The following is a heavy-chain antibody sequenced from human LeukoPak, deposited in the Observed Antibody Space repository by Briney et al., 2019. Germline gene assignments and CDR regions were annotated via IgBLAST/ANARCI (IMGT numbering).Heavy chain of an antibody. CDR2: ISAYNGNT. D-gene: IGHD3-10*01. CDR1: GYTFTSYG. Sequence: ASVTVSCKASGYTFTSYGFSWVRQAPGQGLEWMGWISAYNGNTNYAQKLQGRVTMTTDTSTSTAYMELRSLRSDDTAVYYCARDQGSYYTFPFDYWGQGTLVTVSS. V-gene: IGHV1-18*01. CDR3: ARDQGSYYTFPFDY. J-gene: IGHJ4*02.